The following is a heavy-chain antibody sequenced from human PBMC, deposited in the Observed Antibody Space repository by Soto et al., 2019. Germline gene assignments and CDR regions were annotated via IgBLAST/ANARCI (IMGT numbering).Heavy chain of an antibody. J-gene: IGHJ3*02. CDR3: ARMGAAAGAFDI. D-gene: IGHD6-13*01. CDR1: GYTFTSYA. Sequence: ASVKVSRKASGYTFTSYAMHWVRQAPGQRLEWMGWINAGNGNTKYSQKFQGRVTITRDTSASTAYMELSSLRSEDTAVYYCARMGAAAGAFDIWGQGTMVTVSS. V-gene: IGHV1-3*01. CDR2: INAGNGNT.